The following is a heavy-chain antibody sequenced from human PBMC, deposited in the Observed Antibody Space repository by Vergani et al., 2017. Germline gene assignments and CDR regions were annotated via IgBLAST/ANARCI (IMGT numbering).Heavy chain of an antibody. CDR3: ARGLFYYDSSGYYLDAFDI. CDR1: GGSFSGYY. D-gene: IGHD3-22*01. J-gene: IGHJ3*02. Sequence: QVQLQQWGAGLLKPSETLSLTCAVYGGSFSGYYWSWIRQPPGKGLEWIGEINHSGSTNSNPSLKSRVTISVDTSKNQFSLKLSSVTAADTAVYYCARGLFYYDSSGYYLDAFDIWGQGTMVTVSS. V-gene: IGHV4-34*01. CDR2: INHSGST.